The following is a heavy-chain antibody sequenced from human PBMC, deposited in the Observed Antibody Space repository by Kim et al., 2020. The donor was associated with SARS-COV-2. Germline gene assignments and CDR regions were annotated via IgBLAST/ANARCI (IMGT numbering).Heavy chain of an antibody. J-gene: IGHJ4*02. CDR2: SSYI. V-gene: IGHV3-21*01. Sequence: SSYIYYADSVKGRFTISRDNAKNSLYLQMNSLRAEDTAVYYCAREGRPGYWGQGTLVTVSS. D-gene: IGHD2-15*01. CDR3: AREGRPGY.